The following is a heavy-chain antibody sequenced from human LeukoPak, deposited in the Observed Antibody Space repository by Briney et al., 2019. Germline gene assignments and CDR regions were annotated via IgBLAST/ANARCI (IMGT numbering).Heavy chain of an antibody. CDR1: GYTFTSYG. Sequence: GASVKLSCKASGYTFTSYGITWVRQAPGQGLEWMGWISAYNGNTNYAQKLQGRVTMTTDTSTNTAYMELRSLRSDDAAVYYCARDRYEWKLAGSGMEVWGQGTTVTVSS. D-gene: IGHD1-26*01. CDR2: ISAYNGNT. J-gene: IGHJ6*02. CDR3: ARDRYEWKLAGSGMEV. V-gene: IGHV1-18*01.